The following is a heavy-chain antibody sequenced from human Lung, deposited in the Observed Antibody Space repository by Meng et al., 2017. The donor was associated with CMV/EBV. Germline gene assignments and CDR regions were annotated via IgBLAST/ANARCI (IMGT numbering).Heavy chain of an antibody. CDR1: GAVISSGGYY. CDR2: IHSSGST. D-gene: IGHD3-10*01. V-gene: IGHV4-31*02. Sequence: QLEESGPGLVKPSPALSLTSTVSGAVISSGGYYWSWIRQHPGKGLEWIGYIHSSGSTYYNPSLRSRLTISVDTSKNQFSLKLSSVTAADTAVYYCARASYGSGSPLGESWFDPWGQGTLVTVSS. CDR3: ARASYGSGSPLGESWFDP. J-gene: IGHJ5*02.